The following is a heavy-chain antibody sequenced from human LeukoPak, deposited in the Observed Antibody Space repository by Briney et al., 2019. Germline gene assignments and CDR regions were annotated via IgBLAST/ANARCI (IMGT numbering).Heavy chain of an antibody. CDR3: ATNRQIMILGVVIMPAFDI. Sequence: ASVKVSCKVSGYTLTQLSVHWVRQATGKGLEWMGGFDVEDGEIIYAQKFQGRVTMTEDTSTDTAYMELSSLRSEDTAVYYCATNRQIMILGVVIMPAFDIWGQGTMVTVSS. CDR2: FDVEDGEI. J-gene: IGHJ3*02. CDR1: GYTLTQLS. D-gene: IGHD3-3*01. V-gene: IGHV1-24*01.